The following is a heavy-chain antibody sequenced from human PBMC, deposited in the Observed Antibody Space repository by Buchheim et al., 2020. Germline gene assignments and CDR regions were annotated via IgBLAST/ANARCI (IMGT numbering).Heavy chain of an antibody. CDR1: GFTFSSYA. J-gene: IGHJ6*02. CDR2: ISYDGSNK. V-gene: IGHV3-30-3*01. CDR3: ARDREYGMDV. D-gene: IGHD3-10*01. Sequence: QVQLVESGGGVVQPGRSLRLSCAASGFTFSSYAMHWVRQAPGKGLEWVAVISYDGSNKYYADSVKGRFTISRDNSKNTLYLQMNSLRAEDTAVYYCARDREYGMDVWDQGTT.